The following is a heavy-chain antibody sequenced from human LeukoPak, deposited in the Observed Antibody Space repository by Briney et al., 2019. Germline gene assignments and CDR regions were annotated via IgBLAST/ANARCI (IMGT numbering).Heavy chain of an antibody. V-gene: IGHV4-61*02. Sequence: SQTLSLTCTVSGGSISSGSYYWSWIRQPAGTGLEWIGRIYTSGSTNYNPSLKSRVTISVDTSKNQSSLKLSSVTAADTAVYYCARVQLELRGYYYYMDVWGKGTTVTVSS. CDR3: ARVQLELRGYYYYMDV. CDR1: GGSISSGSYY. D-gene: IGHD1-7*01. J-gene: IGHJ6*03. CDR2: IYTSGST.